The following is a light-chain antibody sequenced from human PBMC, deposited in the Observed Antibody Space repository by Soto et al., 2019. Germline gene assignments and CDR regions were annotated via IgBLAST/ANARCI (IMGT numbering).Light chain of an antibody. CDR1: QSVSRY. CDR2: GAS. Sequence: EIVLTQSPGTLSLSLGERATLSCRASQSVSRYLAWYQQKPGQAPRLLIYGASSRATGIPDRFSGSGSGTDFTLTISRLEPEDFAVYYCQQYGSSPWTFGQGTKVEIK. CDR3: QQYGSSPWT. V-gene: IGKV3-20*01. J-gene: IGKJ1*01.